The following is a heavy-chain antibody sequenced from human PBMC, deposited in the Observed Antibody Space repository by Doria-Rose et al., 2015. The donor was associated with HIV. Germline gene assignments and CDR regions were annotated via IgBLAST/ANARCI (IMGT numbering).Heavy chain of an antibody. J-gene: IGHJ6*03. CDR2: ISWDSGAK. CDR3: AKAPIIGPKYYFYMDV. V-gene: IGHV3-9*01. CDR1: GFSFESYA. D-gene: IGHD3-3*01. Sequence: ESGGGLVQPGRSLRLSCVGSGFSFESYAMHWVRLAPGQGLEWVAGISWDSGAKGNADSVEGRFTISRDNAKKSVYLEMRSLRPEDTAFYYCAKAPIIGPKYYFYMDVWGKGTSVTVSS.